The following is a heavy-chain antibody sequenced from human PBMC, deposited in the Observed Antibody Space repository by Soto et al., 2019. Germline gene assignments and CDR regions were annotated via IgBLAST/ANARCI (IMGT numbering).Heavy chain of an antibody. Sequence: QVQLVQSGAEVKKPGASVKVSCKASGYTFTSYGISWVRQAPGQGLEWMGWIRAYNGYTNYAQKFQGRVTITTDTSTSTAYMELRSLISDDTAVYYCARASDGYRGGWYVGYFDYWGQGTLVTVSS. CDR2: IRAYNGYT. D-gene: IGHD6-19*01. CDR1: GYTFTSYG. CDR3: ARASDGYRGGWYVGYFDY. J-gene: IGHJ4*02. V-gene: IGHV1-18*04.